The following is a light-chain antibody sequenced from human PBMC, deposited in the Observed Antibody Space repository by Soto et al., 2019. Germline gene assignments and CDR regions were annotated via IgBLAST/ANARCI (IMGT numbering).Light chain of an antibody. Sequence: DIQMTQSPSSLSASVGDRVTITCRASQSISSYLNWYQQKPGKAPKLLIYAASSLQSGVPSRFSGSGSGTDFTLTISSMPTEDFANYYCQQSYSTPWTFGQGTKVDIK. CDR2: AAS. CDR3: QQSYSTPWT. V-gene: IGKV1-39*01. CDR1: QSISSY. J-gene: IGKJ1*01.